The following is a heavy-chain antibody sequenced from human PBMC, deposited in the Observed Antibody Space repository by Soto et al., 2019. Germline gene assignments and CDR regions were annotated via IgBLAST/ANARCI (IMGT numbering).Heavy chain of an antibody. CDR2: IYYSGST. V-gene: IGHV4-59*01. Sequence: SETLSLTCTVSGDSISSYYWSWIRQPPGKGLEWIGYIYYSGSTNYNPSLKSRVTISVDTSKNQFSLKLSSVTAADTAVYYCARDDIRFDPWGQGTLVTVSS. CDR3: ARDDIRFDP. CDR1: GDSISSYY. J-gene: IGHJ5*02.